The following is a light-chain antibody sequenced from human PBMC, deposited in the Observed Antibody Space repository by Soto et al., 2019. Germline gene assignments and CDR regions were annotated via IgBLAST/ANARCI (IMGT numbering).Light chain of an antibody. CDR2: GAS. CDR3: QQYGGSPLT. CDR1: QSVSSN. V-gene: IGKV3-20*01. J-gene: IGKJ4*01. Sequence: EIVMTQSPGTLSLSPGERATLSCGASQSVSSNLAWYQQKPGQAPRLLIYGASSRATGIPDRFSGSGSGTDFTLTISRLEPEDFAVYYCQQYGGSPLTFGGGTKVDIK.